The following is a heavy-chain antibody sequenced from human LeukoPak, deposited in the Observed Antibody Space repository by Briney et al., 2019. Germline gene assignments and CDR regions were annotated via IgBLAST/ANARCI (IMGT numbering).Heavy chain of an antibody. D-gene: IGHD6-13*01. J-gene: IGHJ4*02. V-gene: IGHV3-23*01. Sequence: GGSLRLSCAASGFTFSSYSMNWVRQAPGKGLEWVSAISGSGGSTYYADSVKGRFTISRDNSKNTLYLQMNSLRAEDTAVYYCAKPPGEQQLVPDCWGQGTLVTVSS. CDR2: ISGSGGST. CDR1: GFTFSSYS. CDR3: AKPPGEQQLVPDC.